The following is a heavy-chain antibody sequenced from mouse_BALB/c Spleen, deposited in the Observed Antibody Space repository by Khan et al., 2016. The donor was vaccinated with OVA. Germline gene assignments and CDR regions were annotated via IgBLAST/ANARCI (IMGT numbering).Heavy chain of an antibody. Sequence: QVQLKESGPGLVQPSQSLSITCTVSGFSLTNYGIHWVRQSPGKGLEWLGLIWSGGSTDYYAAFISRRIISNEKSTSQLFFIIISFQTNDTAIYYCAGRAYYYSGGAWFPYWGQGTLVTVSA. V-gene: IGHV2-2*02. CDR1: GFSLTNYG. CDR3: AGRAYYYSGGAWFPY. J-gene: IGHJ3*01. CDR2: IWSGGST. D-gene: IGHD1-1*01.